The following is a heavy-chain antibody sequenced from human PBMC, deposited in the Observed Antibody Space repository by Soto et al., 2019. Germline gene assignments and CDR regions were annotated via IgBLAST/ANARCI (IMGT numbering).Heavy chain of an antibody. Sequence: ASVKVSCKASGYTFTGYYMHWVRQAPGQGLEWMGWINPNSGGTNYAQKFQGRVTMTRDTSISTAYMELSRLRSDDTAVYYCARDDAFLDSSGHNWFDPWGQGTLVTVSS. J-gene: IGHJ5*02. CDR2: INPNSGGT. CDR1: GYTFTGYY. V-gene: IGHV1-2*02. CDR3: ARDDAFLDSSGHNWFDP. D-gene: IGHD3-22*01.